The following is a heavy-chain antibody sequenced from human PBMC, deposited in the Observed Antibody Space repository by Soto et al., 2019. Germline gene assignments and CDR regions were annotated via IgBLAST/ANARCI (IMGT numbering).Heavy chain of an antibody. D-gene: IGHD6-6*01. CDR2: IYYSGST. J-gene: IGHJ4*02. Sequence: SETLSLTCTVSGGSVSGGSYYWSWIRQPPGKGLEWIGYIYYSGSTNYNPSLKSRVTISVDTSKNQFSLKLSSVTAADTAVYYCARSPRVIAARPPYYFDYWGQGTLVTVSS. V-gene: IGHV4-61*01. CDR1: GGSVSGGSYY. CDR3: ARSPRVIAARPPYYFDY.